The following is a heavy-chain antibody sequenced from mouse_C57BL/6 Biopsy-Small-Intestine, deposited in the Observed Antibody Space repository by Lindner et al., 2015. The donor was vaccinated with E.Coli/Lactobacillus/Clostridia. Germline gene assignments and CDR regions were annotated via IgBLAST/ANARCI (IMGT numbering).Heavy chain of an antibody. D-gene: IGHD1-1*02. CDR1: FTLTHLSM. V-gene: IGHV1-83*01. CDR2: DPEGGKII. Sequence: SVKVSCKVSGFTLTHLSMHWVRQAPGKRLEWMGGFDPEGGKIIYAQKFQGRVTMTEDTSSDTAYMELRTLRSEDTAVYYCAVVTFGGVISGAFEVWGQGTMVTVSS. J-gene: IGHJ1*01. CDR3: VVTFGGVISGAFEV.